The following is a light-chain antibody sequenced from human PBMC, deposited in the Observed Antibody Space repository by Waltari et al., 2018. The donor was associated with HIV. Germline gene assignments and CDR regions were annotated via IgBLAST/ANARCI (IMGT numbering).Light chain of an antibody. V-gene: IGLV2-14*01. Sequence: SGLTQPASVSGFPGHSITISCPGADSDFCFSPFVSWYHQPPGKVPKVILSKVDSRASGVSDRFSGSKSGNTASLTISGLRTEDEGVYFCDSYTANDTVMFAGGTTVTVL. CDR1: DSDFCFSPF. CDR3: DSYTANDTVM. CDR2: KVD. J-gene: IGLJ3*02.